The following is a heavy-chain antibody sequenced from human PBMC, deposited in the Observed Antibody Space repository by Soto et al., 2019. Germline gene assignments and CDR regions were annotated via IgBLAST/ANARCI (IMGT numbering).Heavy chain of an antibody. CDR1: DGTVRGGSDR. J-gene: IGHJ4*02. V-gene: IGHV4-61*01. CDR3: ATARYNWNGLDY. CDR2: IYYSGST. D-gene: IGHD1-1*01. Sequence: ASETLSLPWSVADGTVRGGSDRRSRKRQPPGKGLEWIGYIYYSGSTNYNPSLKRRVTISVDTSKNQFSLKLSSVTAADTAVYYCATARYNWNGLDYWGQGILVTV.